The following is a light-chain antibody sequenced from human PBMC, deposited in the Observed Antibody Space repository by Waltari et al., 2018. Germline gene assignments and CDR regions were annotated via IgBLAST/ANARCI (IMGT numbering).Light chain of an antibody. Sequence: QSALTQPASVSGSPGQSVTIFCAGTSNDGGGYNSVPWYQEHPGQATRVIIYDVSDRPSGVSDRFSGSKSGNTASLTISGLQAEDEADYYCSSQSSNDVVLFGGGTKLTVL. J-gene: IGLJ2*01. CDR1: SNDGGGYNS. CDR2: DVS. CDR3: SSQSSNDVVL. V-gene: IGLV2-14*01.